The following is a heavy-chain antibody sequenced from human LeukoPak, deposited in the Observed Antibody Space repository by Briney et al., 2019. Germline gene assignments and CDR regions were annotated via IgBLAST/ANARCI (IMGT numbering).Heavy chain of an antibody. D-gene: IGHD2-2*01. J-gene: IGHJ4*02. Sequence: PSETLSLTCTVSGGSIGSSSYYWGWIRQPPGKGLEWIGSINYSGSTYHNPSLKSRVTISVDTSKNQFSLKVSSVTAADTAAYYCARHAEAGTTSCPLDYWGQGTLVTVSS. CDR1: GGSIGSSSYY. V-gene: IGHV4-39*01. CDR3: ARHAEAGTTSCPLDY. CDR2: INYSGST.